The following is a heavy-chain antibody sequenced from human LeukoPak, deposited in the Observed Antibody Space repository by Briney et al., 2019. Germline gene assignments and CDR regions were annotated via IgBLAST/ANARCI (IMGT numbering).Heavy chain of an antibody. CDR1: GFTFSSYG. V-gene: IGHV3-30*02. CDR2: IRYDGSNK. Sequence: PGGSLRLSCAASGFTFSSYGMHWVRQAPGKGLEWVAFIRYDGSNKYYADSVKGRFTISRDNSKNTLYLQMNSLRAEDTAVYYCAKEGSDWDGYNYNPTPFDYWGQGTLVTVSS. D-gene: IGHD5-24*01. J-gene: IGHJ4*02. CDR3: AKEGSDWDGYNYNPTPFDY.